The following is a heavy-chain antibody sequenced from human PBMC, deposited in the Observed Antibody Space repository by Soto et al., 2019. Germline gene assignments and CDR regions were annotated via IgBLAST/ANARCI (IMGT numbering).Heavy chain of an antibody. J-gene: IGHJ6*03. V-gene: IGHV3-30*18. D-gene: IGHD3-3*01. CDR3: AKVRGDGQVLRFLEWLPHHYYMDV. CDR1: GFTFSSYG. CDR2: ISYDGSNK. Sequence: GGSLRLSCAASGFTFSSYGMHWVRQAPGKGLEWVAVISYDGSNKYYADSVKGRFTISRDNSKNTLYLQMNSLRAEDTAVYYCAKVRGDGQVLRFLEWLPHHYYMDVWGKGTTVTVSS.